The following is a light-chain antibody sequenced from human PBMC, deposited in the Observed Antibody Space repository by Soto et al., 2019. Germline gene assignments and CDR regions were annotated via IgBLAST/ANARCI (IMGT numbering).Light chain of an antibody. CDR1: QNINNW. CDR2: RAC. CDR3: QQYSSDST. Sequence: DIQMTQSPSTLSASVGDRVTITCRASQNINNWLAWYQQKPGKAPKLLIYRACSLENRVPSRFSGRGSGTDCICTITSLQPDDFATYYCQQYSSDSTFGQGTKVEIK. V-gene: IGKV1-5*03. J-gene: IGKJ1*01.